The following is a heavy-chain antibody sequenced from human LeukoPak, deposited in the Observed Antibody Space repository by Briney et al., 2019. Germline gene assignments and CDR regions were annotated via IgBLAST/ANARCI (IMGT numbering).Heavy chain of an antibody. D-gene: IGHD2-15*01. J-gene: IGHJ5*02. CDR2: INPNSGGT. CDR1: GYTFTGYY. Sequence: ASVTVSCKASGYTFTGYYMHWVRQAPGQGLEWMGWINPNSGGTIYAQKFQGRVTMTRDTSISTAYMELSRLRSDDTAVYYCARDRVVVVAATKGFDPWGQGTLVTVSS. CDR3: ARDRVVVVAATKGFDP. V-gene: IGHV1-2*02.